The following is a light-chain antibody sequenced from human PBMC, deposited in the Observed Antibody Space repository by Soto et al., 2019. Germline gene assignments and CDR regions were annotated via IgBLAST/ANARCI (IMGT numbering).Light chain of an antibody. CDR1: SSDVGGYKY. Sequence: QSALTQPASVSGSPGQSITISCTGTSSDVGGYKYVSWYQQHPGKAPKLIIYDVSNRPSGVSNRFSCSKSGNTASLTISGLQAEDEADYYCSSYTSSTTLVFGGGTQLTVL. V-gene: IGLV2-14*01. CDR3: SSYTSSTTLV. CDR2: DVS. J-gene: IGLJ2*01.